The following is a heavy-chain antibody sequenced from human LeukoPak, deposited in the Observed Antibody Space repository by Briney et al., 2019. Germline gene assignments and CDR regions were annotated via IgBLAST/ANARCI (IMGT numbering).Heavy chain of an antibody. CDR3: ARHLGNSPPSHNWFDP. V-gene: IGHV4-34*01. CDR2: INHSGST. D-gene: IGHD4-23*01. Sequence: SETLSLTCTVYGGSFSGYYWTWIRQPPGKGLEWMGEINHSGSTNYNPSLKSRVSISVDTSKNQFSLELSSVTAADTAVYYCARHLGNSPPSHNWFDPWGQGTLVTVSS. J-gene: IGHJ5*02. CDR1: GGSFSGYY.